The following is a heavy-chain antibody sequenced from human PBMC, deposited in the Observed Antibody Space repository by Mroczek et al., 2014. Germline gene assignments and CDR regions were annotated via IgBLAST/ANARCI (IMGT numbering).Heavy chain of an antibody. J-gene: IGHJ6*02. CDR2: MNPNSGNT. D-gene: IGHD3-3*01. CDR3: ARGGKLNYDFWSGGIYYYYGMDV. Sequence: QVQLVQSGAEVKKPGASVKVSCKASGYTFTSYDINWVRQATGQGLEWMGWMNPNSGNTGYAQKFQGRVTMTRNTSISTAYMELSSLRSEDTAVYYCARGGKLNYDFWSGGIYYYYGMDVVGPRDPRSPS. CDR1: GYTFTSYD. V-gene: IGHV1-8*01.